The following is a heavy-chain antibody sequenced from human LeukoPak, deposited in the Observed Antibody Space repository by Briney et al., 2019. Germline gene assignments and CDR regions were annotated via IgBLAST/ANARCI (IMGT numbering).Heavy chain of an antibody. CDR3: AKVGGLTIVRGTDY. J-gene: IGHJ4*02. CDR2: ISGSGGGT. D-gene: IGHD3-10*01. V-gene: IGHV3-23*01. Sequence: GGSLRLSCAASGFTFSSYAMSWVRQAPGKGREGGSAISGSGGGTYYADSGKGRFTIYRDNTKNTLYLQMNSLRAEDTAVYYCAKVGGLTIVRGTDYWGQGTLVTVSS. CDR1: GFTFSSYA.